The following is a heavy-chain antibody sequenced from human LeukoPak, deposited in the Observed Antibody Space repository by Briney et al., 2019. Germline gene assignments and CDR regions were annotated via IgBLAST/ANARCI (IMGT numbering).Heavy chain of an antibody. CDR2: ISSSSSYI. V-gene: IGHV3-21*01. CDR1: GFTFSSYS. D-gene: IGHD3-9*01. Sequence: GGSLRLSCAASGFTFSSYSMNWVRQAPWKELEWVSSISSSSSYIYYADSVKGRFTISRDNAKNSLYLQMNSLRAEDTAVYYCARDREYYNLLTGYKVSHYFDYWGQGTLVTVSS. J-gene: IGHJ4*02. CDR3: ARDREYYNLLTGYKVSHYFDY.